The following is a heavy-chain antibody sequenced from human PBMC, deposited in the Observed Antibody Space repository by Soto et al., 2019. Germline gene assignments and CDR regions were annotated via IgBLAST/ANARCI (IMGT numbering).Heavy chain of an antibody. CDR1: GFTFSSYW. Sequence: EVQLVESGGGLVQPGGSLRLSCAASGFTFSSYWMHWVRQAPGKGLVWVSRINSDGSSTSYADSVKGRFTISRDNAKNTLDLQMNSRRAEDTAVYYCAMYYGSGSYSGGYYYYYMDVWGKGTTVTVSS. D-gene: IGHD3-10*01. CDR2: INSDGSST. V-gene: IGHV3-74*01. CDR3: AMYYGSGSYSGGYYYYYMDV. J-gene: IGHJ6*03.